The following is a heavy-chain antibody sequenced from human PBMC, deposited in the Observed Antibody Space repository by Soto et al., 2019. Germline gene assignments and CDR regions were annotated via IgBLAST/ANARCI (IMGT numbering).Heavy chain of an antibody. CDR3: ARVARFYDFWSGYYDY. Sequence: EVQLVESGGGLVQPGGSLRLSCAASGFTFSSYDMHWVRQATGKGLEWVSAIGTAGDTYYPGSVKGRFTISRENAKNSLYLQMNGLRAGDTAVYYCARVARFYDFWSGYYDYWGQGTLVTVSS. J-gene: IGHJ4*02. D-gene: IGHD3-3*01. CDR2: IGTAGDT. V-gene: IGHV3-13*01. CDR1: GFTFSSYD.